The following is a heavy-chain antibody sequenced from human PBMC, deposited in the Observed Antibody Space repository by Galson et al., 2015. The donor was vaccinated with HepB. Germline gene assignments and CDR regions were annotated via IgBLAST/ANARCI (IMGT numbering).Heavy chain of an antibody. CDR2: LSAYNGNT. CDR3: ARLTRDD. J-gene: IGHJ4*02. CDR1: GYTFPSYG. Sequence: SCKASGYTFPSYGISWGRQVPGQGLEWMGWLSAYNGNTNYAQKRQGRVTRTTDTSTSTADRERRSLRSDDTAGYDWARLTRDDGGQGTWSPSPQ. V-gene: IGHV1-18*01.